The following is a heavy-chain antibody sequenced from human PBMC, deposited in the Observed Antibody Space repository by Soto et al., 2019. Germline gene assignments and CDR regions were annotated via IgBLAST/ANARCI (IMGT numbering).Heavy chain of an antibody. CDR2: IIPTLGTP. D-gene: IGHD6-19*01. V-gene: IGHV1-69*01. Sequence: QVQLVQSGAEVKKPGSSVEDSCKASGGIFSNFAFNWMRQAPGQGLEWMGGIIPTLGTPHYAQKFLGRVTITADDSTRTFYMEISSLTVEDTAVYYCARVGLGANDYWGQGTLVIVSS. J-gene: IGHJ4*02. CDR1: GGIFSNFA. CDR3: ARVGLGANDY.